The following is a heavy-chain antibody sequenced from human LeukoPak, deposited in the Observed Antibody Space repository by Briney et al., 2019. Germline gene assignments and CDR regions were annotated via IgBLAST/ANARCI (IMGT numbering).Heavy chain of an antibody. D-gene: IGHD3-22*01. V-gene: IGHV3-7*01. CDR1: GFTFSSYW. CDR3: AREEDSSGRDY. CDR2: IKQDGSEK. J-gene: IGHJ4*02. Sequence: PGGSLRLSCAASGFTFSSYWMSWVRQAPGKGLEWVANIKQDGSEKYYADSVKGRFTISRDNSKNTLYLQMNSLRAEDTAVYYCAREEDSSGRDYWGQGTLVTVSS.